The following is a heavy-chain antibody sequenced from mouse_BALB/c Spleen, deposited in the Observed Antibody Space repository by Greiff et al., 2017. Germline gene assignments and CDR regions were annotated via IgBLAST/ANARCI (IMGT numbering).Heavy chain of an antibody. V-gene: IGHV5-9-4*01. J-gene: IGHJ4*01. D-gene: IGHD2-10*02. CDR2: ISSGGSYT. CDR1: GFTFSSYA. CDR3: AREKYGNYPYCAMDY. Sequence: EVQLVESGGGLVKPGGSLKLSCAASGFTFSSYAMSWVRQSPEKRLEWVAEISSGGSYTYYPDTVTGRFTISRDNAKNTLYLEMSSRRSEDTAMYYCAREKYGNYPYCAMDYWGQGTSVTVSS.